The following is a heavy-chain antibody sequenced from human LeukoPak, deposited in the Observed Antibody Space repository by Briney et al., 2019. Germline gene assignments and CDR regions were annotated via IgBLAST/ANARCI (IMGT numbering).Heavy chain of an antibody. V-gene: IGHV5-51*01. CDR1: GYSFSNYW. CDR3: ARPVDSSHTWFYFDY. D-gene: IGHD3-9*01. J-gene: IGHJ4*02. Sequence: GESLKISCKGSGYSFSNYWIGWVRQMPGKGLEWMGTIYPGDSDTRYGPSFQGQVTISADKSISTAYLQWSSLKASDTAMYYCARPVDSSHTWFYFDYWGQGTLVTVSS. CDR2: IYPGDSDT.